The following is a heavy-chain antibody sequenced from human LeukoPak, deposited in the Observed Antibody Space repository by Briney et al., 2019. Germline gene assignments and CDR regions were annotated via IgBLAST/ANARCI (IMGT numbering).Heavy chain of an antibody. Sequence: GGSLRLSCAASGFTVSSNYMSWVRQAPGKGLEWVSVIYSGGSTYYADSVKGRFTISRDNSKNMLYLQLNSLRAEDTAVYSCARACDSSGLHDAFDIWGQGTMVTVSS. V-gene: IGHV3-53*01. J-gene: IGHJ3*02. D-gene: IGHD3-22*01. CDR1: GFTVSSNY. CDR2: IYSGGST. CDR3: ARACDSSGLHDAFDI.